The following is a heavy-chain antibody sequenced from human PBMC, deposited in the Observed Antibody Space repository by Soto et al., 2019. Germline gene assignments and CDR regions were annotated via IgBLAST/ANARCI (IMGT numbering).Heavy chain of an antibody. V-gene: IGHV3-30-3*01. D-gene: IGHD3-22*01. CDR1: GFTFSSYA. J-gene: IGHJ3*02. Sequence: GGSLRLSCAASGFTFSSYAMHWVRQAPGKGLEWVAVISYDGSNKYYADSVKGRFTISRDNSKNTLYLQMNSLRAEDTAVYYCARGSPYYYDSSGSNTQGAFDIWGQGTMVTVSS. CDR3: ARGSPYYYDSSGSNTQGAFDI. CDR2: ISYDGSNK.